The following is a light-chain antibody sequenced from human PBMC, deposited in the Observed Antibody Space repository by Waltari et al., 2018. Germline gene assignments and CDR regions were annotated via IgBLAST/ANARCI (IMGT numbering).Light chain of an antibody. V-gene: IGKV1-33*01. CDR2: DAT. CDR1: QDIRHY. J-gene: IGKJ2*01. CDR3: QHFDNLLFT. Sequence: DIQVTQSPSSLSASVGHRVTITCQASQDIRHYLNWYQQRPGKAPKVLIYDATLLKIGVPSRFSGSGSGTDFTFAITSLQPEDAATYYCQHFDNLLFTFGQGTKLEI.